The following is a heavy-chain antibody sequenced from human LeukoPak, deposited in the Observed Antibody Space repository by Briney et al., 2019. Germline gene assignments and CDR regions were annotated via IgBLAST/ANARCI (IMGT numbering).Heavy chain of an antibody. V-gene: IGHV3-21*01. CDR2: ISSSSSYI. J-gene: IGHJ6*02. Sequence: GGSLRLSCAASGFTFSSYSMNWVRQAPGKGLEWVSSISSSSSYIYYADSVKGRFTISRDNAKNSLYLQMNSLRAEDTAVYCCARDLRGPLLLWFGEFYGMDVWGQGTAVIVSS. D-gene: IGHD3-10*01. CDR3: ARDLRGPLLLWFGEFYGMDV. CDR1: GFTFSSYS.